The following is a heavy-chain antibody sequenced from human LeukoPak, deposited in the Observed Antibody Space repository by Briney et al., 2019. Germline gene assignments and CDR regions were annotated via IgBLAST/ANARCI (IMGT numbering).Heavy chain of an antibody. J-gene: IGHJ3*02. D-gene: IGHD2-2*01. CDR3: ARAELPAAIKSGAFDI. V-gene: IGHV3-33*01. CDR2: IWSDGSNK. Sequence: PGRSPRLSCAASGFTFSSYGMHWVRQAPGKGLEWVAVIWSDGSNKYYADSVKGRFTISRDNSKNTLYLQMNSLRAEDTAVYYCARAELPAAIKSGAFDIWGQGTMVTVSS. CDR1: GFTFSSYG.